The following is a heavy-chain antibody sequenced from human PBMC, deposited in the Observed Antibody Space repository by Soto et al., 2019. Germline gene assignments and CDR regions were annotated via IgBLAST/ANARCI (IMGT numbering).Heavy chain of an antibody. Sequence: GASVKVSCKASGYTFPSYGISWVRQAPGQGLEWMGWISAYNGNTNYAQKLQGRVTMTTDTSTSTAYMELRSLRSDDTAVYYCARVTSSSAAGDFDYWGQGTLVNVSS. V-gene: IGHV1-18*01. CDR3: ARVTSSSAAGDFDY. J-gene: IGHJ4*02. CDR2: ISAYNGNT. D-gene: IGHD6-6*01. CDR1: GYTFPSYG.